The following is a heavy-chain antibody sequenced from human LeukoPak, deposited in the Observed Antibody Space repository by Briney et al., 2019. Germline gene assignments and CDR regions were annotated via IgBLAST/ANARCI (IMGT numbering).Heavy chain of an antibody. CDR1: GFTFDDYA. CDR2: ISWNSGSI. V-gene: IGHV3-9*01. J-gene: IGHJ4*02. CDR3: AKDNYYDSSGNLDY. D-gene: IGHD3-22*01. Sequence: GGSLRLSCAASGFTFDDYAMHWVRQAPGKGLEWVSGISWNSGSIGYADSVKGRFTTSRDNAKKSLYLQMNSLRAEDTALYYCAKDNYYDSSGNLDYWGQGTQVTVSS.